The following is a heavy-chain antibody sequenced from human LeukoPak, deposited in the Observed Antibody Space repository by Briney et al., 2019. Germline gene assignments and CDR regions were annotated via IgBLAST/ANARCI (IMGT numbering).Heavy chain of an antibody. CDR1: GFTFDAYA. CDR3: ARDFFHSSESRPFDY. CDR2: ISWNGGGM. J-gene: IGHJ4*02. Sequence: GGSLRLSCAASGFTFDAYAMHWVRQAPGKGLEWVSGISWNGGGMGYAVSVKGQFTISRDNAKNLLYLQMDSLRVEDTAVYYCARDFFHSSESRPFDYWGQGTLVTVSS. V-gene: IGHV3-9*01. D-gene: IGHD3-22*01.